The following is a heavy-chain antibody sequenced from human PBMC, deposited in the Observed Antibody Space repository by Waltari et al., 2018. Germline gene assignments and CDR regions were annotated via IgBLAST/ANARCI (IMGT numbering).Heavy chain of an antibody. V-gene: IGHV5-51*03. Sequence: VQLVQSGAEVKKPGESLKISCKGSGYSFTSYWIGWVRQMPGKGLEWMGIIYPGDSDTRYSPSFQGQVTISADKSISTAYLQWSSLKASDTAMYYCARLLGYCSGGSCRNWFDPWGQGTLVTVSS. CDR1: GYSFTSYW. J-gene: IGHJ5*02. CDR3: ARLLGYCSGGSCRNWFDP. D-gene: IGHD2-15*01. CDR2: IYPGDSDT.